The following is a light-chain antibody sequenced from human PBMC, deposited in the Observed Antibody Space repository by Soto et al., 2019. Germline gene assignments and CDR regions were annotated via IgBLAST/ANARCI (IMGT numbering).Light chain of an antibody. V-gene: IGKV3-15*01. CDR1: QSVYSN. J-gene: IGKJ1*01. CDR2: GAS. CDR3: QQYNDWPRT. Sequence: EIVMTQSPVTLSVSPGERAIFSCRASQSVYSNLAWYQQKAGQAPRLLIYGASTRATGIPARFSGSGSGTQFTLTISSLQSEDFAVYYCQQYNDWPRTFGQGTKVEIK.